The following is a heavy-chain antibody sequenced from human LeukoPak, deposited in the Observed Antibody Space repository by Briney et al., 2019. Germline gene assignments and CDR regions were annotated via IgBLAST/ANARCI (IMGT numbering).Heavy chain of an antibody. CDR1: GGTFSSYA. Sequence: SVKASCKASGGTFSSYAISWVRQAPGQGLEWMGRIIPIFGTANYAQKFQGRVTITTDESTSAAYMELSSLRSEDTAVYYCARAYYYDSSGYPAFDIWGQGTMVTVSS. CDR3: ARAYYYDSSGYPAFDI. D-gene: IGHD3-22*01. CDR2: IIPIFGTA. J-gene: IGHJ3*02. V-gene: IGHV1-69*05.